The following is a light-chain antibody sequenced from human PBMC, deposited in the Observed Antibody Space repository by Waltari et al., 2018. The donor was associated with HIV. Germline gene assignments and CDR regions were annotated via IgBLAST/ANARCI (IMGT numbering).Light chain of an antibody. CDR1: QRIDSD. J-gene: IGKJ2*01. CDR3: QQFNVWPQT. V-gene: IGKV3-15*01. Sequence: MVMTQSPASLSVSLGESVTLSCRASQRIDSDLAWYQYKPGQAPRLLIFGASTSAPGVSGKFSGSGSGTDFTLTISSLESEDCAIYYCQQFNVWPQTFGQGTRLEVK. CDR2: GAS.